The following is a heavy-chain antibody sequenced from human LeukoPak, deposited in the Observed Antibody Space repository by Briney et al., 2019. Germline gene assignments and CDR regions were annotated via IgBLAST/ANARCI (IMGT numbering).Heavy chain of an antibody. J-gene: IGHJ4*02. CDR1: GFTLSSYA. D-gene: IGHD6-13*01. CDR3: ARDLPWTHAIAAAGTLRY. V-gene: IGHV3-30*04. Sequence: GRSLRLSCAASGFTLSSYAMHWVRQAPGRGLEGVAVISYDGSNKYYADSVKGRFPISRDNSKNTLYLQMNSLRAEDTAVDYCARDLPWTHAIAAAGTLRYWGQGTLVTVSS. CDR2: ISYDGSNK.